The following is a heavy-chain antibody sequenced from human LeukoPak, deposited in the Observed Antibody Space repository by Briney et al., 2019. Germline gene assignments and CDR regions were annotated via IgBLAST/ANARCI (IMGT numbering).Heavy chain of an antibody. CDR1: GLSFSSYD. D-gene: IGHD6-13*01. Sequence: PGGSLRLSCVAAGLSFSSYDMYWVRQAPGKGLEWVAYISTSGSSIDYADSVKGRFTISRDNGKSSVFLQMNSPRVEDTAVYYCLPPAPGLHRTISTAYLQDWGQGTLVTVSS. V-gene: IGHV3-48*03. CDR3: LPPAPGLHRTISTAYLQD. CDR2: ISTSGSSI. J-gene: IGHJ1*01.